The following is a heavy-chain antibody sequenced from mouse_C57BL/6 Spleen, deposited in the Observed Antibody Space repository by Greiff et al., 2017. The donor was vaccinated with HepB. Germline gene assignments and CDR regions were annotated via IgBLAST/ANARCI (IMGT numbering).Heavy chain of an antibody. D-gene: IGHD1-1*01. V-gene: IGHV5-9-1*02. CDR1: GFTFSSYA. Sequence: EVKLVESGEGLVKPGGSLKLSCAASGFTFSSYAMSWVRQTPEKRLEWVAYISSGGDYIYYADTVKGRFTISRDNARNTLYLQMSSLKSEDTAMYYCTRGHGSSYRYFDVWGTGTTVTVSS. J-gene: IGHJ1*03. CDR3: TRGHGSSYRYFDV. CDR2: ISSGGDYI.